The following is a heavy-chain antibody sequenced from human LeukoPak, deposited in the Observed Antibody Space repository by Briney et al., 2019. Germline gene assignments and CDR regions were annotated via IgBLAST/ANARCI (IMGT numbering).Heavy chain of an antibody. D-gene: IGHD2-15*01. J-gene: IGHJ4*02. CDR3: ARPHCTGGGCSLPDF. Sequence: GGSLRLSCAASGFTFSSYGVHWVRQPPGKGLEWVAVFWFDGSEKYFADSVKGRFTISGDTSQNTIYLHMNSLRAEDTAVYYCARPHCTGGGCSLPDFWGQGTLVTVTS. CDR2: FWFDGSEK. V-gene: IGHV3-33*01. CDR1: GFTFSSYG.